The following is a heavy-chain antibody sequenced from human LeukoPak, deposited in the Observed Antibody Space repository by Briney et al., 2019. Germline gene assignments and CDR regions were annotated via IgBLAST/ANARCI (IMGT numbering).Heavy chain of an antibody. J-gene: IGHJ4*02. CDR3: ARGDVDTAMGDY. Sequence: GGSLRLSCAASGFTFSSYAMHWVRQAPGKGLEYVSAISSNGGSTYYANSVKGRFTISRDNSKNTLYLQMGSLRAEDMAVYYCARGDVDTAMGDYWGQGTLVTVSS. CDR1: GFTFSSYA. D-gene: IGHD5-18*01. V-gene: IGHV3-64*01. CDR2: ISSNGGST.